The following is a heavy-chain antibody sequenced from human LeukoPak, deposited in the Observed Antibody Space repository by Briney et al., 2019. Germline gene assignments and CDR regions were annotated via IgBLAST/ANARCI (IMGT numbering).Heavy chain of an antibody. D-gene: IGHD6-19*01. J-gene: IGHJ4*02. Sequence: PSETLSLTCTVSGGSISSSSYYWGWIRQPPGKGLEWIGSIYYSGSTYYNPSLKSRVTISVDTSKNQFSLKLSSVTAADTAVYYCATQIAVAGPFDYWGQGTLVTVSS. CDR1: GGSISSSSYY. CDR3: ATQIAVAGPFDY. CDR2: IYYSGST. V-gene: IGHV4-39*01.